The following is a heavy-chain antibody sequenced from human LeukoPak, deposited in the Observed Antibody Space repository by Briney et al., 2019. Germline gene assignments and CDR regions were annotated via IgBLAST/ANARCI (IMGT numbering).Heavy chain of an antibody. CDR1: GGSVTTGVYY. Sequence: SQTLSLTCTVSGGSVTTGVYYWTWIRQFPGKGLEWIGYIHPSGSTDYNPSLKSRITMSLDTPQNQFSLKLTSVTAADTAIYYCARGQDGFKTAHWGQGTLVTVSS. D-gene: IGHD5-24*01. V-gene: IGHV4-31*03. J-gene: IGHJ4*02. CDR2: IHPSGST. CDR3: ARGQDGFKTAH.